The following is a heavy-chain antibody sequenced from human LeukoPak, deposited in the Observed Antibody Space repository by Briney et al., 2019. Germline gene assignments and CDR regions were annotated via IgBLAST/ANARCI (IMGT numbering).Heavy chain of an antibody. CDR3: ARDFSSGAYYDSSGYPDY. Sequence: GGSLRLSCAASGFTFSSYEMNWVRQAPGKGREWVSYISSSGSTIYYADSVKGRFTISRDNAKNSLYLQMNSLRAEDTAVYYCARDFSSGAYYDSSGYPDYWGQGTLVTVSS. CDR1: GFTFSSYE. J-gene: IGHJ4*02. D-gene: IGHD3-22*01. CDR2: ISSSGSTI. V-gene: IGHV3-48*03.